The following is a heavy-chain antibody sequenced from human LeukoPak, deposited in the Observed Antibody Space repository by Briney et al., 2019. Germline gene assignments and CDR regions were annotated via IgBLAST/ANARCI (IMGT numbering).Heavy chain of an antibody. V-gene: IGHV3-23*01. CDR3: AKTGGPLGYCSGGSCYSVYFGY. D-gene: IGHD2-15*01. CDR1: GLTVTNAW. CDR2: ISGSGGNT. J-gene: IGHJ4*02. Sequence: GGSLRLSCAASGLTVTNAWMSWVRQAPGKGLEWVSAISGSGGNTYYADSVKGRFTIYRDNSRNTLYLQMNSLRAEDTAVYYCAKTGGPLGYCSGGSCYSVYFGYWGQGTLVTVSS.